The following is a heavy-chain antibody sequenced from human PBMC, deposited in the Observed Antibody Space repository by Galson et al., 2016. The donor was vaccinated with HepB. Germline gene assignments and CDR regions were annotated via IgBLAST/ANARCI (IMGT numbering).Heavy chain of an antibody. Sequence: SLRLSCAASGFTLSSYDMHWVRQATGKGLEWVLTIGTAGDTYYPGSVKGRFTLSRENAKNSLYLQMNSLRAGDTAVYYCARGAARPGDWYFDLWGRGTLVTVSS. CDR1: GFTLSSYD. V-gene: IGHV3-13*04. CDR3: ARGAARPGDWYFDL. D-gene: IGHD6-6*01. J-gene: IGHJ2*01. CDR2: IGTAGDT.